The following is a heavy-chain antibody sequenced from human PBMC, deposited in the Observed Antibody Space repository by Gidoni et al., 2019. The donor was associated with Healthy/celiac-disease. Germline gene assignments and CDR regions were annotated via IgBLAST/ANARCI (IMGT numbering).Heavy chain of an antibody. Sequence: EVQLVESGGGLVKPGGSLRVSCAASGFTFSSYSMNWVRQAPGKGLEWVSSISSSSSYIYYADSVKGRFTISRDNAKNSLYLQMNSLRAEDTAVYYCARYSSSWDNWFDPWGQGTLVTVSS. CDR3: ARYSSSWDNWFDP. CDR1: GFTFSSYS. V-gene: IGHV3-21*01. CDR2: ISSSSSYI. D-gene: IGHD6-13*01. J-gene: IGHJ5*02.